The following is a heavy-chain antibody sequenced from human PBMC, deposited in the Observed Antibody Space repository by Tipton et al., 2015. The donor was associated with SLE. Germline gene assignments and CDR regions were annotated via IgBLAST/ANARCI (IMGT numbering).Heavy chain of an antibody. CDR1: EFTFSNYG. D-gene: IGHD1-26*01. CDR3: AREWELEGDAFDI. CDR2: IRYDGTNQ. V-gene: IGHV3-30*02. J-gene: IGHJ3*02. Sequence: SLRLSCAASEFTFSNYGMHWVRQAPGKGLEWVAFIRYDGTNQYYADSVKGRFTISRDNSKNTLYLQMKSLRVEDTAVYYCAREWELEGDAFDIWGQGTMVTVSS.